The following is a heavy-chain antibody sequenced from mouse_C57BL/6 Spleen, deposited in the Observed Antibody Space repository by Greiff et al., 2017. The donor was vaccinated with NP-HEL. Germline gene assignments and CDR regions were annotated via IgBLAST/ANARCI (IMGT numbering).Heavy chain of an antibody. CDR2: IYPRSGNT. CDR1: GYTFTSYG. CDR3: ARGVVEKPWFAY. Sequence: VKLQESGAELARPGASVKLSCKASGYTFTSYGISWVKQRTGQGLEWIGEIYPRSGNTYYNEKFKGKATLTADKSSSTAYMELRSLTSEDSAVYFCARGVVEKPWFAYWGQGTLVTVSA. V-gene: IGHV1-81*01. J-gene: IGHJ3*01. D-gene: IGHD1-1*01.